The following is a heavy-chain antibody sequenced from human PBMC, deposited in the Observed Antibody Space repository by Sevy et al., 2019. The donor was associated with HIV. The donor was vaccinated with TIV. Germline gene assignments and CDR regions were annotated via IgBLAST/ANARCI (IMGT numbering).Heavy chain of an antibody. CDR3: ARVAVEYCTDDCYHRFDY. V-gene: IGHV3-30-3*01. CDR2: ISYSGTNK. CDR1: GFTFTLYA. J-gene: IGHJ4*02. D-gene: IGHD2-21*02. Sequence: GGFLRLSCAASGFTFTLYAIHWVRQAPGKGLEWVALISYSGTNKYYADSVKGRFTISRDDSKNTASLQMNNLRTDDTAVYYCARVAVEYCTDDCYHRFDYWGQGTQVTVSS.